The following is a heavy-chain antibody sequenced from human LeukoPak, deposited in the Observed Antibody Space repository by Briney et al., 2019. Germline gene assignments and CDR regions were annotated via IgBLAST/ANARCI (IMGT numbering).Heavy chain of an antibody. CDR1: GFTFSHYA. CDR3: VKEGPRVHFDY. CDR2: IIGSGGST. J-gene: IGHJ4*02. Sequence: PGGSLRLSCAASGFTFSHYAMSWVRQAPGKGLEWVSGIIGSGGSTCYADSVKGRFTISRDNSKTTVYLQMNSLKADDTAVYYCVKEGPRVHFDYWGQGTLVTVSS. V-gene: IGHV3-23*01.